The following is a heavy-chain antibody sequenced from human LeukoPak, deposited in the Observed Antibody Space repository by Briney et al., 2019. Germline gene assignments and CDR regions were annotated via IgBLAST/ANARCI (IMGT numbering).Heavy chain of an antibody. J-gene: IGHJ3*02. D-gene: IGHD3-22*01. V-gene: IGHV3-48*03. Sequence: GGSLRLSCAASGFTFSSYEMNWVRQAPGKGLEWVSYISSSGSTIYYADSVKGRFTISRDNAKNSLYLQMNSLRAEDTAVYYCARAQQYYYDSSGYFHDAFDTWDQGTMVTVSS. CDR1: GFTFSSYE. CDR3: ARAQQYYYDSSGYFHDAFDT. CDR2: ISSSGSTI.